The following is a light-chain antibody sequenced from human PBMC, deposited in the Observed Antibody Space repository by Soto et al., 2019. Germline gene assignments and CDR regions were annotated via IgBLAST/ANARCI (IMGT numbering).Light chain of an antibody. Sequence: EVVLTQSPGALSLSPGERATLSCTASQSVRTSDVTWYQHQPGQAPRLLIYGAFNRATDLPVRFSGSGSGTDVALTISILEAEDFAVYYYQHCGNSRYTFGQGTRLEIK. CDR1: QSVRTSD. V-gene: IGKV3-20*01. CDR3: QHCGNSRYT. J-gene: IGKJ2*01. CDR2: GAF.